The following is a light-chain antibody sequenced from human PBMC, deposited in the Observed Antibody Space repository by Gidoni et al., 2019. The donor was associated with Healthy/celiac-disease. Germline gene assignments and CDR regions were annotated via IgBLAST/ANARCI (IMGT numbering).Light chain of an antibody. V-gene: IGKV3-11*01. CDR3: QQRSNWPLT. Sequence: EIVLTQSPATLSLSPGERATLSCRASQSVSSYFAWYQQKPGQAPRLLIYDASNRATGIPARFSGSGSGTVFPLTISSLEPEDFAVYYCQQRSNWPLTFGGGTKVEIK. CDR1: QSVSSY. J-gene: IGKJ4*01. CDR2: DAS.